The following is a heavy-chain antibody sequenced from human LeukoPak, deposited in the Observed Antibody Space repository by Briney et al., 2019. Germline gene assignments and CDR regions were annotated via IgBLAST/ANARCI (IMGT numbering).Heavy chain of an antibody. D-gene: IGHD5-24*01. Sequence: PGGSLRLSCAASGFSISNYWMNWVRQAPGKGLVWVSRINSDGSITSYADSVKGRFTISRDNAKNTVYLQMNSLRADDTAVYYCAKSGCNRFDYWGQGTLVTVSS. CDR3: AKSGCNRFDY. J-gene: IGHJ4*02. V-gene: IGHV3-74*01. CDR1: GFSISNYW. CDR2: INSDGSIT.